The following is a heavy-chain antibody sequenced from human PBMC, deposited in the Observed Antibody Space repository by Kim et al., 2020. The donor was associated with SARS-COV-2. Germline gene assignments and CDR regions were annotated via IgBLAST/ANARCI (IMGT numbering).Heavy chain of an antibody. J-gene: IGHJ4*02. D-gene: IGHD2-2*01. CDR3: ARGDVVPAAIDFDY. V-gene: IGHV3-30*07. Sequence: ANYVKGPFTTSRDNSKNTLYMQMNSLRAEDTAVYYCARGDVVPAAIDFDYWGQGTLVTVSS.